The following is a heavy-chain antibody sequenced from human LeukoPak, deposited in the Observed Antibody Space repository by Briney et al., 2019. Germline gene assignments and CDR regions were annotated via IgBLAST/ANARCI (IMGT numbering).Heavy chain of an antibody. D-gene: IGHD1-26*01. V-gene: IGHV3-30*03. CDR1: GFTFSSYG. Sequence: GGSLRLSCAASGFTFSSYGMHWVRQAPGKGLEWVAVISYDGSNKYYADSVKGRFTISRDNSKNTLYLQMNSLRDEDTAVYYCASTRSGSYFDFDYWGQGTLVTVSS. J-gene: IGHJ4*02. CDR2: ISYDGSNK. CDR3: ASTRSGSYFDFDY.